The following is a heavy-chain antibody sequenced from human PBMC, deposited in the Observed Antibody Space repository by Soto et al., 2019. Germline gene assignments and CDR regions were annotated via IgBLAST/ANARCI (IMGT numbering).Heavy chain of an antibody. CDR3: ARAFDYMVRGVIPRGWFDP. CDR1: GGTFSSYA. D-gene: IGHD3-10*01. CDR2: IIPIFGTA. Sequence: QVQLVQSGAEVKKPGSSVKVSCKASGGTFSSYAISWVRQAPGQGLEWMGGIIPIFGTANYAQKFQGRVTITADKSTSTAYMELSSLRSEDTAVYYCARAFDYMVRGVIPRGWFDPWGQGTLVTVSS. V-gene: IGHV1-69*06. J-gene: IGHJ5*02.